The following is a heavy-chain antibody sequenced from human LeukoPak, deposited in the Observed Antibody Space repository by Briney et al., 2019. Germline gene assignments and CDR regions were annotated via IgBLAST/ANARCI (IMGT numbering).Heavy chain of an antibody. V-gene: IGHV3-30*18. J-gene: IGHJ4*02. D-gene: IGHD3-22*01. CDR2: ISYDGSNK. CDR3: AKWGSYYDNSGYLTASARNYFDY. Sequence: GGSLRLSCAASGFTFSSYGMHWVRQAPGKGLEWVAVISYDGSNKYYADSVKGRFAISRDNSKNTLYLQMNSLRAEDTAVYYCAKWGSYYDNSGYLTASARNYFDYWGQGTLVTVSS. CDR1: GFTFSSYG.